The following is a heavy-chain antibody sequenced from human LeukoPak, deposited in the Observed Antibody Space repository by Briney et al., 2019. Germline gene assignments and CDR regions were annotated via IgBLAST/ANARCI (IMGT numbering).Heavy chain of an antibody. D-gene: IGHD2-2*01. V-gene: IGHV1-2*04. Sequence: ASVKVSCKASGYTFPSYYMHWVRQAPGQGLEWMGWINPNSGGTNYAQKFQGWVTMTRDTSISTAYMELSRLRSDDTAVYYCARDRVVVVPAAVTVYYGMDVWGQGTTVTVSS. J-gene: IGHJ6*02. CDR1: GYTFPSYY. CDR3: ARDRVVVVPAAVTVYYGMDV. CDR2: INPNSGGT.